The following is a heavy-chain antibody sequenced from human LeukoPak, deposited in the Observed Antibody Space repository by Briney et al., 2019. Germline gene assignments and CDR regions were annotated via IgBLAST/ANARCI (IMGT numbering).Heavy chain of an antibody. D-gene: IGHD2-2*01. CDR2: ISPSDGDT. CDR1: GYSFTNYW. J-gene: IGHJ4*02. V-gene: IGHV1-46*01. Sequence: ASVKVSCKASGYSFTNYWMHWVRQAPGQGLEWMGIISPSDGDTNYAHKFQGRVTVTRDTSTSIVYMELSSLRSEDTAVYYCARGGYCSSTSCYAEGYYFDYWGQGSLVTVSS. CDR3: ARGGYCSSTSCYAEGYYFDY.